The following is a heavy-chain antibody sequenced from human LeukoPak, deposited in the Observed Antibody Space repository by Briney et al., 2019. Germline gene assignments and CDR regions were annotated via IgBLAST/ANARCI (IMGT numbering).Heavy chain of an antibody. CDR2: IYHSGST. D-gene: IGHD3-10*01. V-gene: IGHV4-4*02. J-gene: IGHJ1*01. CDR3: ARDLHGSGIGLQH. CDR1: GGSISSSNW. Sequence: PSGTLSLTCAVSGGSISSSNWWSWVRQPPGKGLEWIGEIYHSGSTNYNPSLKSRVTISVVKSKNQFSLKLSSVTAADTAVYYCARDLHGSGIGLQHWGQGTLVTVSS.